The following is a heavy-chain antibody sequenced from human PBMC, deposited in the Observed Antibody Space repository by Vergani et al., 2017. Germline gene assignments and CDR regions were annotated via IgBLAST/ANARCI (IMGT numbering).Heavy chain of an antibody. D-gene: IGHD3-22*01. V-gene: IGHV3-21*01. CDR3: ARDGTYDSSGYYDY. CDR1: GFTFSSYS. J-gene: IGHJ4*02. CDR2: ISSSSSYI. Sequence: EVQLVESGGGLVKPGGSLRLSCAASGFTFSSYSMNWVRQAPGKGLEWVSSISSSSSYIYYADSEKGRFTISRDNAKNSLYLQMNSLRAEDTAVYYCARDGTYDSSGYYDYWGQGTLVTVSA.